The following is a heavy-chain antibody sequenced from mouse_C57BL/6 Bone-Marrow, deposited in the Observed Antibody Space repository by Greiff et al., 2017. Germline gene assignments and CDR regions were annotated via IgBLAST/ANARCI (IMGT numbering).Heavy chain of an antibody. V-gene: IGHV1-80*01. Sequence: VHLVESGAELVKPGASVKISCKASGYAFSSYWMNWVKQRPGKGLEWIGQIYPGDGDTNYNGKFKGKATLTADKSSSTAYMQLSSLTSEDSAVYFCANSNYPAYWGQGTLVTVSA. CDR2: IYPGDGDT. J-gene: IGHJ3*01. CDR1: GYAFSSYW. D-gene: IGHD2-5*01. CDR3: ANSNYPAY.